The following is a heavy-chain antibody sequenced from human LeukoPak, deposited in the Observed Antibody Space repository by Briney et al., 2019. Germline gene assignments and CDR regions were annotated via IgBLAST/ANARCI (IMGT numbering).Heavy chain of an antibody. CDR3: ARADIVVVPAATHYYYYGMDV. CDR1: GFTFSSYS. J-gene: IGHJ6*04. Sequence: GGSLRLSCAASGFTFSSYSMNWVRQAPGKGREWVSSISRSRSYIYYADSVKGRFTISRDNAKNSLYLQMNSLRAEDTAVYYCARADIVVVPAATHYYYYGMDVWGKGTTVTVSS. D-gene: IGHD2-2*01. V-gene: IGHV3-21*01. CDR2: ISRSRSYI.